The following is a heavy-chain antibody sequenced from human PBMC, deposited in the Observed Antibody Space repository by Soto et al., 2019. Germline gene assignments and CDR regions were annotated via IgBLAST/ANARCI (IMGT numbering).Heavy chain of an antibody. D-gene: IGHD6-13*01. J-gene: IGHJ4*02. CDR2: ISYDGSNK. CDR3: AARSGYSSSFPDY. Sequence: GGSLRLSCAASGFTFSSYWMSWVRQAPGKGLEWVAVISYDGSNKYYADSVKGRFTISRDNSKNTLYLQMNSLRAEDTAVYYCAARSGYSSSFPDYWGQGTLVTVSS. V-gene: IGHV3-30*03. CDR1: GFTFSSYW.